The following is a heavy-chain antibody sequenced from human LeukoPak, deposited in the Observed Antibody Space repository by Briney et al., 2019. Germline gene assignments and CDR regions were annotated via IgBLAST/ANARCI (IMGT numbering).Heavy chain of an antibody. CDR3: AKGSRDYYDSSGYMRH. D-gene: IGHD3-22*01. CDR2: ISDSGGST. J-gene: IGHJ1*01. CDR1: GFTFSSYA. Sequence: PGGSLRLSCAASGFTFSSYAMSWVRQAPGKGLEWVSAISDSGGSTYYADSVKGRFTISRDNSKNTLYLQMNSLRAEDTAVYYCAKGSRDYYDSSGYMRHWGQGTLVTVSS. V-gene: IGHV3-23*01.